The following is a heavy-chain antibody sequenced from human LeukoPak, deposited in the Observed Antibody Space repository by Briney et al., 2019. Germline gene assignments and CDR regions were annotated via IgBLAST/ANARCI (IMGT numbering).Heavy chain of an antibody. CDR2: INHSGST. D-gene: IGHD6-13*01. Sequence: SETLSLTCAVYGGSFSGYYWSWIRQPPGKGLEWIGEINHSGSTNYNPSLKSRVTISVDTSKNQFSLKLSSVTAADTAVYYCARRKQAAAVDFDYWGLGTLVTVSS. V-gene: IGHV4-34*01. J-gene: IGHJ4*02. CDR3: ARRKQAAAVDFDY. CDR1: GGSFSGYY.